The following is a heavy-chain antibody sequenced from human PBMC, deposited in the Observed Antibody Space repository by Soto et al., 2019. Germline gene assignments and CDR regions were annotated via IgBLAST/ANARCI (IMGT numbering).Heavy chain of an antibody. V-gene: IGHV1-2*02. CDR2: INPKFGDT. J-gene: IGHJ6*02. Sequence: QVQLVQSGAEVKEPGDSVRVSCEASGYTFTAYYIHWVRRAPGQGLEWMGWINPKFGDTTYAQDFQGRVTVARDMSISTVYKELSRLTSDDTAIYYCARNMDYYYGRGSGNGHGVWGQGTTVTVFS. D-gene: IGHD3-10*02. CDR3: ARNMDYYYGRGSGNGHGV. CDR1: GYTFTAYY.